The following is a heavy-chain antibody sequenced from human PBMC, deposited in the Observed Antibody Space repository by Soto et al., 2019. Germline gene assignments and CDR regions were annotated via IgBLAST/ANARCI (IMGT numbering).Heavy chain of an antibody. CDR1: GFAFGNSW. CDR2: MTSDGRTT. Sequence: PGGSLRLSCVASGFAFGNSWIHWVRQPPGKGPEWVSRMTSDGRTTQYADSVKGRFTVSRDNAKNTLYLQMNSLRAEDTAVYYCATAEVDYWGPGTLVTVSS. V-gene: IGHV3-74*01. CDR3: ATAEVDY. J-gene: IGHJ4*02.